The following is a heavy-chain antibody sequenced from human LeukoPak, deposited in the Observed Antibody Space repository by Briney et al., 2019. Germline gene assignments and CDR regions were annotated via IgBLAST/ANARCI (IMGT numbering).Heavy chain of an antibody. J-gene: IGHJ5*02. Sequence: ASVKVSCKASGYTFTTYDINWVRQATGQGPEWMGWMNPNSGNTGYAQKFQGRVTMTRNTSISTAYMELSSLRPEDTAVYYCARGPNKSDGGNSGSAWFDPWGQGTLVTVSS. V-gene: IGHV1-8*01. CDR2: MNPNSGNT. D-gene: IGHD4-23*01. CDR3: ARGPNKSDGGNSGSAWFDP. CDR1: GYTFTTYD.